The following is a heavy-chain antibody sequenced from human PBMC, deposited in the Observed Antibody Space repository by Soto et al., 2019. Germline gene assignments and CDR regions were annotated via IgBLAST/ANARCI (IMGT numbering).Heavy chain of an antibody. CDR2: ISSSSSYT. CDR1: GFTFSDYY. Sequence: LRLSCAASGFTFSDYYMSWIRQAPGKGLEWVSYISSSSSYTNYADSVKGRFTISRDNAKNSLYLQMNSLRAEDTAVYYCARDRTYYYDSSGCLHWGQGTLVTVSS. CDR3: ARDRTYYYDSSGCLH. D-gene: IGHD3-22*01. J-gene: IGHJ1*01. V-gene: IGHV3-11*05.